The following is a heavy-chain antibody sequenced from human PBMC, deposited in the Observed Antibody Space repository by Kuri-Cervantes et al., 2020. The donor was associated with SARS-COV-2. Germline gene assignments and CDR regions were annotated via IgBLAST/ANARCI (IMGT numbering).Heavy chain of an antibody. Sequence: GESLKISCAASGFTFSSYSMNWVRQAPGKGLEWVSYISSSSSTIYYADSVKGRFTISRDNAKNSLYLQMNSLRAEDTAVYYCARDGLYDYGDYGPLDYWGQGTPVTVSS. V-gene: IGHV3-48*01. CDR2: ISSSSSTI. CDR3: ARDGLYDYGDYGPLDY. CDR1: GFTFSSYS. J-gene: IGHJ4*02. D-gene: IGHD4-17*01.